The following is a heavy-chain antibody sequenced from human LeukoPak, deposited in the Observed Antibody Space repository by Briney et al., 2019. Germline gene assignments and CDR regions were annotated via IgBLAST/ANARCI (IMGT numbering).Heavy chain of an antibody. J-gene: IGHJ4*02. CDR1: GLPIAHFA. V-gene: IGHV3-43*02. CDR3: AQQSGKFDY. Sequence: GGSLRLSCVASGLPIAHFALHRVRQAPGKGLEWVSLISGDGVSTFYADSVKGRFSISRDNRKTCLYLEMNSLRTDDGATSYCAQQSGKFDYWCQGTLVAVSS. CDR2: ISGDGVST.